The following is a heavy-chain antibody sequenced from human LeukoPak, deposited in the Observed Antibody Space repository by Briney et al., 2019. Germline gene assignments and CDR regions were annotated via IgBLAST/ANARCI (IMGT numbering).Heavy chain of an antibody. Sequence: PGGSLRLSCTASGFAFDEHGMSWVRQVPGKGLEWVSGISTSGGTTSYADSVKGRFTISRDNPRNTLYMQMNTLRAEDTAVYYCAIMHRYYDGSGYWVQWGQGTLVTVSS. CDR2: ISTSGGTT. CDR1: GFAFDEHG. CDR3: AIMHRYYDGSGYWVQ. V-gene: IGHV3-23*01. D-gene: IGHD3-22*01. J-gene: IGHJ4*02.